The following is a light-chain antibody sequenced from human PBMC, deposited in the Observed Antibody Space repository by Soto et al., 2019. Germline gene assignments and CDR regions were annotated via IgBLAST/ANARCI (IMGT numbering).Light chain of an antibody. Sequence: DIQMTQSPSSLSASVGDRVTITCRTSQTVSNYISWYQQKPGKAPYLLIYAASRLESGVPSRFSGSGSGTEFPLTITSLQPEEFATYFCHQSYSTPLTFGQGTKVDI. CDR2: AAS. CDR1: QTVSNY. J-gene: IGKJ1*01. CDR3: HQSYSTPLT. V-gene: IGKV1-39*01.